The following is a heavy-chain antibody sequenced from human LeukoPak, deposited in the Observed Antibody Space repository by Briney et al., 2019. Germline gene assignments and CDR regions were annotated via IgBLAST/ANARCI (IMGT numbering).Heavy chain of an antibody. CDR2: IYHSGST. J-gene: IGHJ6*03. Sequence: SETLSLTCAVSGYSISSGYYWGWIRQPPGKGLEWIGSIYHSGSTYYNPSLKSRVTISVDTSKNQFSLKLSSVTAADTAVYYCARVKGDSSGWHYYYYYYMDVWGKGTTVTVSS. D-gene: IGHD6-19*01. V-gene: IGHV4-38-2*01. CDR3: ARVKGDSSGWHYYYYYYMDV. CDR1: GYSISSGYY.